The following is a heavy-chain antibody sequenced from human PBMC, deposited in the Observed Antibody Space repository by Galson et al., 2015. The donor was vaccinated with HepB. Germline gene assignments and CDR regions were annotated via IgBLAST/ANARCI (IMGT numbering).Heavy chain of an antibody. CDR3: AREGAAAGSREFDY. J-gene: IGHJ4*02. CDR2: INTNTGNP. Sequence: SVKVSCKASGYTFTSYAMNWVRQAPGQGLEWMGWINTNTGNPTYAQGFTGRFVFSLDTSVSTAYLQISSLKAEDTAVYYCAREGAAAGSREFDYWGQGTLVTVSS. CDR1: GYTFTSYA. V-gene: IGHV7-4-1*02. D-gene: IGHD6-13*01.